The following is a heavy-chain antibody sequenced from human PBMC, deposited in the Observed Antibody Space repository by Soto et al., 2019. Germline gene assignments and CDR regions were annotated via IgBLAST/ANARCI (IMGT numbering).Heavy chain of an antibody. V-gene: IGHV1-18*01. CDR3: ARRYGDPSSSTGFDY. Sequence: QVQRVQSGAEVKKPGASVKVSCKASGYTFSIYSITWVRQAPGQGLEWMGGINTYSGKTYYAQKFQGRVTMTTDTSTSTAYTDMRSLRSDDTAVYYCARRYGDPSSSTGFDYWGQGTLVSVSS. J-gene: IGHJ4*02. D-gene: IGHD2-21*02. CDR2: INTYSGKT. CDR1: GYTFSIYS.